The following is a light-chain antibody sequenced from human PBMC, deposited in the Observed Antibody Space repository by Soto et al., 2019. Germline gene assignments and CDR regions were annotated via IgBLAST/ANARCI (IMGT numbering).Light chain of an antibody. J-gene: IGLJ2*01. CDR3: SSYTVSSSVV. Sequence: SVLTQPPSASGTPGQRVTIACSGSSSNIGSTTVKWYQQLPGTAPKLLIYNNNQRPSGVPDRFSGSKSGTSASLAISGLQSEDEADYYCSSYTVSSSVVFGGGTKLTVL. V-gene: IGLV1-44*01. CDR1: SSNIGSTT. CDR2: NNN.